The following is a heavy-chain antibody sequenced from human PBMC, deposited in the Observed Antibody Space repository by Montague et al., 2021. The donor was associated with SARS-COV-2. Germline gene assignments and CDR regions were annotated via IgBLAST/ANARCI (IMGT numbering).Heavy chain of an antibody. J-gene: IGHJ6*03. V-gene: IGHV4-31*03. CDR1: GGSISSGGYY. CDR2: IYHSGST. Sequence: TLSLTCTVSGGSISSGGYYWSWIRQHPGKGLEWIGYIYHSGSTNYNPSLKSRVTISVDTSKNQFSLKLSSVTAADTAVYYCASTYGGNLGYYYYYMDVWGKGTTVTVSS. CDR3: ASTYGGNLGYYYYYMDV. D-gene: IGHD4-23*01.